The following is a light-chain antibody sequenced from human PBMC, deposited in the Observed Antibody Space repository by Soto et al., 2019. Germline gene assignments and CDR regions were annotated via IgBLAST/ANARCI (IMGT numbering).Light chain of an antibody. CDR3: SSYTTSSVV. CDR1: SSDVGGFNY. Sequence: QSALTQPASVSGSPGQSITISCTGTSSDVGGFNYVSWYQQHPGKVPKLMIYDASHRPSGVSNRFSGSKSGNTASLTISGLQAEDEADYYCSSYTTSSVVFGGGTKLTVL. CDR2: DAS. J-gene: IGLJ2*01. V-gene: IGLV2-14*01.